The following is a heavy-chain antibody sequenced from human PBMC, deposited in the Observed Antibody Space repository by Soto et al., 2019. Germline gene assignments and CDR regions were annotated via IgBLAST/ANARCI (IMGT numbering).Heavy chain of an antibody. Sequence: QVQLQESGPGLVKPSQTLSLTCTVSGGSISSGGYYWSWIRQHPGKGLEWIGYIYYSGSTYYNPSLKRRVTISVDTSKNQFSLKLSSVTAADTAVYYCARVTDILTGPPHYYYYGMDVWGQGTTVTVSS. CDR2: IYYSGST. V-gene: IGHV4-31*03. J-gene: IGHJ6*02. CDR3: ARVTDILTGPPHYYYYGMDV. CDR1: GGSISSGGYY. D-gene: IGHD3-9*01.